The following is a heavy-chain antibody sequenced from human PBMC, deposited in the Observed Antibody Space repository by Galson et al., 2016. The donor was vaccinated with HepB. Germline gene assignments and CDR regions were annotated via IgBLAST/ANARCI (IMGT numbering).Heavy chain of an antibody. CDR3: ARGNVIFGVVNPAFDY. V-gene: IGHV4-59*08. Sequence: ETLSLTCSVSGGSINNYYWNWIRQPPGKGLEWIGYIHYSGSTNYNPSLKSRVTLSTDTSKNQFSLKLTSVTAADPAVYFCARGNVIFGVVNPAFDYWGQGTLITVSS. CDR1: GGSINNYY. D-gene: IGHD3-3*01. CDR2: IHYSGST. J-gene: IGHJ4*02.